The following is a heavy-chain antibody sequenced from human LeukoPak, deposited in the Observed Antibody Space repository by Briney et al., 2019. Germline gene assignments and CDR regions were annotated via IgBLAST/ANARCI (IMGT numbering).Heavy chain of an antibody. D-gene: IGHD2-21*02. Sequence: RGSLRLSCAASGLTFISYWMSWVRQAPGKGLGWVANIKQDVSEKYYVDSVKGRFTISRDNAKNSLYLQMNSLRAEDTAVYYCARDRNGVAYCGGDCYSNYWGQGTLVTVSS. CDR3: ARDRNGVAYCGGDCYSNY. V-gene: IGHV3-7*01. CDR1: GLTFISYW. J-gene: IGHJ4*02. CDR2: IKQDVSEK.